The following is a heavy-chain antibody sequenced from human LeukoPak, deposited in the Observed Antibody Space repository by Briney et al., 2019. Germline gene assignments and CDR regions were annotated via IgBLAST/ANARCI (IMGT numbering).Heavy chain of an antibody. V-gene: IGHV4-38-2*02. Sequence: SETLSLTCTVSGYSIRSGYYWGWIRQPPGKGLEWIGSIYYSGSTYYNPSLKSRVTISVDTSKNQFSLKLTSVTAADTGVYYCASRDDYWGQGTPVTVSS. CDR1: GYSIRSGYY. CDR2: IYYSGST. CDR3: ASRDDY. J-gene: IGHJ4*02.